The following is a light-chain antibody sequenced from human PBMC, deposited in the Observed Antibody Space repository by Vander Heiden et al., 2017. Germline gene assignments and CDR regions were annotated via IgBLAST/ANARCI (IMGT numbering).Light chain of an antibody. J-gene: IGLJ2*01. CDR3: SAWDGHLRAWL. Sequence: QPGLTQHPSVSKALRQTATLTCSGNNYNVGHQGAAWLQQLHGHPPKLLSYRNNDRPSGISERFSASRSGNTASLTITGLQPEDEADYYCSAWDGHLRAWLFGGGTKLTVL. CDR1: NYNVGHQG. CDR2: RNN. V-gene: IGLV10-54*04.